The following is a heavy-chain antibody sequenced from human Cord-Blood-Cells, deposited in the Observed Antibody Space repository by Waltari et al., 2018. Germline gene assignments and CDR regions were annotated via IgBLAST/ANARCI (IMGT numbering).Heavy chain of an antibody. Sequence: QVQLVESGGGVVQPGRLLRLSCAASGFTFSCSAIHCVRQAPGKGLEWVAVISYDGSNKYYADSVKGRFTISRDNSKNTLYLQMNSLRAEDTAVYYCARGSIAARLDYWGQGTLVTVSS. CDR1: GFTFSCSA. D-gene: IGHD6-6*01. CDR3: ARGSIAARLDY. V-gene: IGHV3-30-3*01. CDR2: ISYDGSNK. J-gene: IGHJ4*02.